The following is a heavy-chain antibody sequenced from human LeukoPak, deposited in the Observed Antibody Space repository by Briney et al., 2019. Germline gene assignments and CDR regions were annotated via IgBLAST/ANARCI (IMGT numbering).Heavy chain of an antibody. CDR1: GGSVTSGGFY. V-gene: IGHV4-39*01. J-gene: IGHJ5*02. Sequence: LETLSLTCNVSGGSVTSGGFYWGWLRQPPGKGPEWIATVYYTGSTYYNPSLKSRVTISIDTSKNQFSLRLTSVTATDTAVYYCARHSGSGSLSRPFDPWGQGTLVTVSS. CDR3: ARHSGSGSLSRPFDP. D-gene: IGHD3-10*01. CDR2: VYYTGST.